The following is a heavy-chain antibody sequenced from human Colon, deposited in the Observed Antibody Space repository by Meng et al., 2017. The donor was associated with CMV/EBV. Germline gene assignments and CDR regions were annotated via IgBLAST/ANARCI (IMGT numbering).Heavy chain of an antibody. D-gene: IGHD3-3*01. Sequence: GGSLRLSCVASGFDLSRYPIHWVRQAPGKGLEWVALLSYDGNKKYYADSVKGRLTLSRDISKNTVYLQMDSLTPDDTAVYYCAIDPHELWSGKNWFDPWGQGTLVTVSS. CDR3: AIDPHELWSGKNWFDP. J-gene: IGHJ5*02. CDR1: GFDLSRYP. V-gene: IGHV3-30-3*01. CDR2: LSYDGNKK.